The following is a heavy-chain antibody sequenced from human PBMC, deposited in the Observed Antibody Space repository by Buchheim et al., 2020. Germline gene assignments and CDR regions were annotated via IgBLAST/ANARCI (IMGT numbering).Heavy chain of an antibody. CDR2: ILSNGNT. V-gene: IGHV4-39*01. D-gene: IGHD5-24*01. CDR1: GDSITSSSHY. Sequence: QLQLQESGPGLVKPSETLSLTCSVSGDSITSSSHYWGWIRQPPGKGLEWIGSILSNGNTYYNPSLKSRVPVFLDTSKNQFSLKLSSVTAADTAVYYCATQRRDGYNFWDYWGQGTL. CDR3: ATQRRDGYNFWDY. J-gene: IGHJ4*02.